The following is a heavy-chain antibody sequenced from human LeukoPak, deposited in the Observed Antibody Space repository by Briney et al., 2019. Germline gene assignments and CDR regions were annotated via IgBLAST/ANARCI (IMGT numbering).Heavy chain of an antibody. J-gene: IGHJ3*02. D-gene: IGHD1-26*01. CDR3: ARGISGSDPTTPADAFDI. CDR2: IYYSGST. CDR1: GGSIRSYY. V-gene: IGHV4-59*01. Sequence: SETLSLTCSVSGGSIRSYYWSWTRQPPGKGLEWIGYIYYSGSTNYNPSLKSRVTISVDTSKNQFSLKLSSVTAADTAVYYCARGISGSDPTTPADAFDIWGQGTMVTVSS.